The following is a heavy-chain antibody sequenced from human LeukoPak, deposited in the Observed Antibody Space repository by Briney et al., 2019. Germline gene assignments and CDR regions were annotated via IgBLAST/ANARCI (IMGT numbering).Heavy chain of an antibody. V-gene: IGHV1-69*01. J-gene: IGHJ4*02. CDR2: IIPIFGTA. CDR1: GGTFSSYA. Sequence: SVKASCKASGGTFSSYAISWVRQAPGQGLEWMGGIIPIFGTANYAQKFQGRVTITADESTSTAYMELRSLRSDDTAVYYCARGPGWLLNYWGQGTLVTVSS. CDR3: ARGPGWLLNY. D-gene: IGHD3-9*01.